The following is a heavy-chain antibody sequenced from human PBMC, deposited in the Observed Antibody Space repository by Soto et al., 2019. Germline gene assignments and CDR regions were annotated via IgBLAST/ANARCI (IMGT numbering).Heavy chain of an antibody. CDR1: GGTFNTYT. V-gene: IGHV1-69*08. D-gene: IGHD4-4*01. J-gene: IGHJ4*02. CDR2: ILPILGSL. Sequence: ASVKVSCKASGGTFNTYTFSWVRQAPGQGLEWMGSILPILGSLNYAQRFQGRLSITADYSTTTAYMELSSLTSQDTAMYYCTRIPRYSFPTSDPLDNWGQGTLVNVSS. CDR3: TRIPRYSFPTSDPLDN.